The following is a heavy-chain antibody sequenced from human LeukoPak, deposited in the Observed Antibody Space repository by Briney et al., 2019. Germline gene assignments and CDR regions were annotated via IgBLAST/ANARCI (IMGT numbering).Heavy chain of an antibody. D-gene: IGHD3-16*02. Sequence: SETLSLTCAGYGGSFSGYYWSWIRQPPGKGLEWIGEINHSGSTNYNPSLKSRVTISVDTSKNQFSLKLSSVTAADTAVYYCARVEHDYVWGGYRRDFDYWGQGTLVTVSS. J-gene: IGHJ4*02. CDR2: INHSGST. CDR1: GGSFSGYY. V-gene: IGHV4-34*01. CDR3: ARVEHDYVWGGYRRDFDY.